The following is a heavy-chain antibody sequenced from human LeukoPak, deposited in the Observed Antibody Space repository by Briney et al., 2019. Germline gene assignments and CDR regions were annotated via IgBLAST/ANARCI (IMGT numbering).Heavy chain of an antibody. D-gene: IGHD6-19*01. CDR1: GGSISSGDYY. J-gene: IGHJ3*02. CDR2: IYYSGST. CDR3: ARFQKQWLVDAFDI. V-gene: IGHV4-30-4*08. Sequence: SQTLSLTCTVSGGSISSGDYYLSWIRQPPGNGLEWIGYIYYSGSTYYNPSLKSRVTISVATSKNQFPLKLSSATAADTAVYYCARFQKQWLVDAFDIWGQGTMVTVSS.